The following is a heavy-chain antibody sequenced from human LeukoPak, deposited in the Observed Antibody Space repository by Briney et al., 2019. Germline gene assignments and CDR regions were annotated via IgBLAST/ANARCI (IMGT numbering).Heavy chain of an antibody. Sequence: PGGSLRLSCTASGFIFSSYAMSWVRQAPGKGLEWVSAISGSGGSTYYADSVKGRFTISRDNSKNTLYLQMNSLRAEDTAVYYCAKAGIAARRGRVYYFDYWGQGTLVTVSS. CDR3: AKAGIAARRGRVYYFDY. D-gene: IGHD6-6*01. V-gene: IGHV3-23*01. CDR2: ISGSGGST. CDR1: GFIFSSYA. J-gene: IGHJ4*02.